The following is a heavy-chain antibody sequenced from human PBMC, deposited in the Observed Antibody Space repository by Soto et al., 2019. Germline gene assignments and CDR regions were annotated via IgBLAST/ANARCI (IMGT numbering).Heavy chain of an antibody. V-gene: IGHV3-9*01. CDR3: AKDSGSIGAFDI. CDR1: GFTFDDYA. CDR2: ISWNSGSI. J-gene: IGHJ3*02. Sequence: GGSLRLSCAASGFTFDDYAMHWVRQAPGKGLEWVSGISWNSGSIGYADSVKGRFTISRDNAKNSLYLQMNSLRAEDTALYYCAKDSGSIGAFDIWGQGTMVTVS. D-gene: IGHD6-25*01.